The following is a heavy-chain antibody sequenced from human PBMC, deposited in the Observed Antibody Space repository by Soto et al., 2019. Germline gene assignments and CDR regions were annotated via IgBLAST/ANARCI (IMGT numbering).Heavy chain of an antibody. J-gene: IGHJ4*02. CDR3: ARRTVNIRTFYSGLKTHCFDY. D-gene: IGHD6-19*01. Sequence: QLQLQESGPGLVKPSETLSLTCAVSGGSISSSSYYWGWIRQPPGKGLEWIGSIYYSGSTYYTPSLQSRAAISVDTSKIRFSLKLNSVTAADTAVYYCARRTVNIRTFYSGLKTHCFDYWGQGTLVTGSS. V-gene: IGHV4-39*01. CDR2: IYYSGST. CDR1: GGSISSSSYY.